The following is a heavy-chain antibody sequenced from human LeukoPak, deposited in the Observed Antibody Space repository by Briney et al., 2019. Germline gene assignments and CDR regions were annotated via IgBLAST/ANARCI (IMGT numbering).Heavy chain of an antibody. CDR3: ARDLGTSGYYFDY. CDR1: GFTFSSYS. V-gene: IGHV3-48*02. D-gene: IGHD3-22*01. CDR2: ISSGSTTI. J-gene: IGHJ4*02. Sequence: GGSLRLSCAASGFTFSSYSMNWVRQAPGKGLEWVSYISSGSTTIYYADSVKGRFTISRDNAKNSLYLQMSSLRDEDTAVYYCARDLGTSGYYFDYWGQGTLVTGSS.